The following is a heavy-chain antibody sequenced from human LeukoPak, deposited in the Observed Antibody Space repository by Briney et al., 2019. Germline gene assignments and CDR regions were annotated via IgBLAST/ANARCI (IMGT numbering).Heavy chain of an antibody. CDR1: GGSIRSYY. D-gene: IGHD1-26*01. J-gene: IGHJ4*02. Sequence: PSETLSLTCTVPGGSIRSYYWSCIRQPPGKGLEWIGEINHRGSTNYNPSLKSRVTISVDTSKNQFSLKLSSVTAADTAVYYCARGATSKRGAARYWGQGTLVTVSS. CDR2: INHRGST. V-gene: IGHV4-34*01. CDR3: ARGATSKRGAARY.